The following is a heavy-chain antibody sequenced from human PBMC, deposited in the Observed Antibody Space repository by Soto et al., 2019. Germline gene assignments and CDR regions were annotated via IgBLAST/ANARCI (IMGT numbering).Heavy chain of an antibody. V-gene: IGHV3-23*01. D-gene: IGHD2-2*01. J-gene: IGHJ6*02. CDR1: GFTFSYYT. CDR3: ADHVPAPTHYDYYVMDV. Sequence: EVQLLESGGGLVQPGGSLRLSCVASGFTFSYYTMSWVRQAPGKGLEWVSGISNSGDTIYYADSVKGRFTISRDNLKNTLFLQMNSMRAAGTAVYSCADHVPAPTHYDYYVMDVWGQGTTVTVSS. CDR2: ISNSGDTI.